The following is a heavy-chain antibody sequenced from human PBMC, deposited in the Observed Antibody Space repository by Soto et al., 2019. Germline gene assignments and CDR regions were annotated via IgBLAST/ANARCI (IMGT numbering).Heavy chain of an antibody. CDR2: IWYDGSNK. CDR1: GFTFSSYG. CDR3: ARDSPDCSGGSCYSGNFDY. D-gene: IGHD2-15*01. J-gene: IGHJ4*02. V-gene: IGHV3-33*01. Sequence: GGSLRLSCAASGFTFSSYGMHWVRQAPGKGLEWVAVIWYDGSNKYYADSVKGRFTISRDNSKNTLYLQMNSLRAEDTAVYYCARDSPDCSGGSCYSGNFDYWGQGTLVTVSS.